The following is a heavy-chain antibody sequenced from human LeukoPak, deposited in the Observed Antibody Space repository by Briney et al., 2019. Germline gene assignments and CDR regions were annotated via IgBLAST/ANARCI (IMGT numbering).Heavy chain of an antibody. D-gene: IGHD3-10*02. CDR3: ERLYYDVT. V-gene: IGHV4-34*01. Sequence: SETLSLTCAVYGGSFSGYYWSWIRQPPGKGLEWIGEINHSGSTNYNPSLKSRVTISVDTSKNQFSLKLSSVTAADTAVYYCERLYYDVTWGQGTLVTVSS. CDR2: INHSGST. J-gene: IGHJ5*02. CDR1: GGSFSGYY.